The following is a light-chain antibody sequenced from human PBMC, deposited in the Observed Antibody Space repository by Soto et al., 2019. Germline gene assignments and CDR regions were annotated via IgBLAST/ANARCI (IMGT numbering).Light chain of an antibody. CDR3: QQYGSSHSIT. V-gene: IGKV3-20*01. CDR2: GAS. Sequence: EIVLTQSPGTLSLSPGERATLSCRASQSVSSSYLAWYQQKPGQAPRLLIYGASSRATGIPDRFSGSGSGTAFTLTISTLEPADFAVYYCQQYGSSHSITFGQGTRLEIK. CDR1: QSVSSSY. J-gene: IGKJ5*01.